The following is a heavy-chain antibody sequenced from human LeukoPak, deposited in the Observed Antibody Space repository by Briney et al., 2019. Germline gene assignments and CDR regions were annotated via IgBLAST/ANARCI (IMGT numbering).Heavy chain of an antibody. CDR3: ARQTIGKYYFDY. CDR2: IYYSGGT. CDR1: GGSISSSSYY. J-gene: IGHJ4*02. Sequence: SETLSLTCTVSGGSISSSSYYWGWIRQPPGKGLEWIGSIYYSGGTYYNPSLKSRVTISADTSKNQFSLKLSSVTAADTAVYYCARQTIGKYYFDYWGQGTLVTVSS. D-gene: IGHD3-3*01. V-gene: IGHV4-39*01.